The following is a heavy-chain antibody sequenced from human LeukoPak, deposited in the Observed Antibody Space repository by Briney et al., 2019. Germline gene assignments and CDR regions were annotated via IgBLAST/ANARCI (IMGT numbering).Heavy chain of an antibody. V-gene: IGHV3-49*03. CDR3: SRAPYYDFWCDY. J-gene: IGHJ4*02. CDR1: GFTFGDSG. CDR2: IRSEAYGGAV. D-gene: IGHD3-3*01. Sequence: PGRSLRLSCTASGFTFGDSGMSWFRQAPGKGLEWVGFIRSEAYGGAVEYAASVKGRFTISRDDSKSIAYLLMNSLKTEDTAVYYCSRAPYYDFWCDYWGQGTLVTVSS.